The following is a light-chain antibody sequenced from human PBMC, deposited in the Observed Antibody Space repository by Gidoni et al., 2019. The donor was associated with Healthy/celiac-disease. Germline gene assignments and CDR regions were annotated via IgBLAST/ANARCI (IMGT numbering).Light chain of an antibody. J-gene: IGKJ2*01. V-gene: IGKV3-15*01. CDR1: QSVSSN. Sequence: EIVMTQSPATLSVSPGERATLSCSASQSVSSNLAWYQQKPGQAPRLLIYGASTRATGIPARFSGSGSGTEFTLTISSLQSEDFAVYYCQQYNNCPPYTFXQXTKLEIK. CDR2: GAS. CDR3: QQYNNCPPYT.